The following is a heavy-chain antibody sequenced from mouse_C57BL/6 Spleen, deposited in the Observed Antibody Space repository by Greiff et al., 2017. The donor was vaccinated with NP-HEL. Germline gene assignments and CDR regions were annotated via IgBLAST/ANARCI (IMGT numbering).Heavy chain of an antibody. Sequence: EVQLVESGGGLVKPGGSLKLSCAASGFTFSSYAMSWVRQTPEKRLEWVATISDGGSYTYYPDNVKGRFTISRDNAKNNLYLQMSHLKSEDTAMYYCARDQAGAQALDYWGQGTTLTVSS. J-gene: IGHJ2*01. V-gene: IGHV5-4*01. CDR3: ARDQAGAQALDY. CDR2: ISDGGSYT. CDR1: GFTFSSYA. D-gene: IGHD3-2*02.